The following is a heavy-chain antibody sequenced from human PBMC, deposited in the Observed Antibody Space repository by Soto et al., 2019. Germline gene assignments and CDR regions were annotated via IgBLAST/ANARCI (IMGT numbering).Heavy chain of an antibody. CDR1: GFTFSSYA. CDR2: ISYDGSNK. Sequence: SGGSLRLSCAASGFTFSSYAMHWVRQAPGKGLEWVAVISYDGSNKYYADSVKGRFTISRDNSKNTLYLQMNSLRAEDTDVYYCARSYYYDSSGYYDYWGQGTLVTVSS. J-gene: IGHJ4*02. CDR3: ARSYYYDSSGYYDY. V-gene: IGHV3-30-3*01. D-gene: IGHD3-22*01.